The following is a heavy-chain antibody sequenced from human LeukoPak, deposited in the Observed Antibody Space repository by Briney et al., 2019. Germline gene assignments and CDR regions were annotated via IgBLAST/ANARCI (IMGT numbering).Heavy chain of an antibody. D-gene: IGHD3-3*01. J-gene: IGHJ4*02. CDR2: IKQDGSER. V-gene: IGHV3-7*01. CDR1: GFTFKSYW. CDR3: ARNPTLITHFGGGSGIFFDY. Sequence: GGSLRLSCGASGFTFKSYWMSWVRQVPGKGLEWVAEIKQDGSERYYEDSMKGRFTISRDNAKSSLYLDMNNLTLEDTAVYYCARNPTLITHFGGGSGIFFDYWGQGVLVAVAS.